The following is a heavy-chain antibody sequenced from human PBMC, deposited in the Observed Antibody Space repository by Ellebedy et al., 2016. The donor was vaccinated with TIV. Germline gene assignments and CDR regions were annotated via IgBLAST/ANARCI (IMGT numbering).Heavy chain of an antibody. CDR3: ARAPPDFDY. CDR1: GFTFSSYS. V-gene: IGHV3-21*01. J-gene: IGHJ4*02. Sequence: GESLKISCAASGFTFSSYSMNWVRQAPGKGLEWVSSISSSSSYLYYADSVKGRFTISRDNAKNSLYLQMNSLRAEDTAVYYCARAPPDFDYWGQGTLVTVSS. CDR2: ISSSSSYL.